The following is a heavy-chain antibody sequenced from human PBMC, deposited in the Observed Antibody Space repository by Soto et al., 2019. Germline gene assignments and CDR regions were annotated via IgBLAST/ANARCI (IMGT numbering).Heavy chain of an antibody. CDR3: AGAADYGDWSRGWFDP. CDR1: GGSFSGYY. J-gene: IGHJ5*02. Sequence: SETLSLTCAVYGGSFSGYYWSWIRQPPGKGLEWIGEINHSGSTNYNPSLKSRVTISVDTSKNQFSLKLSSVTAADTAVYYCAGAADYGDWSRGWFDPWGQGTLVTVSS. CDR2: INHSGST. D-gene: IGHD4-17*01. V-gene: IGHV4-34*01.